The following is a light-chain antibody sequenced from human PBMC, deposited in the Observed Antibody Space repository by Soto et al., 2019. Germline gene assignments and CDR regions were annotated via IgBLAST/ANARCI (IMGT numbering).Light chain of an antibody. CDR2: DAS. J-gene: IGKJ2*01. CDR3: QQYDDFPYT. Sequence: DLQMTQSPSSLSASVGDRVTITCQASQDIDNNLNWYQQRSGKAPKVLIYDASKLKGGVPSRFSGSGSRTDFTFTISSLQPEDIATYYCQQYDDFPYTFGQGTKLEI. V-gene: IGKV1-33*01. CDR1: QDIDNN.